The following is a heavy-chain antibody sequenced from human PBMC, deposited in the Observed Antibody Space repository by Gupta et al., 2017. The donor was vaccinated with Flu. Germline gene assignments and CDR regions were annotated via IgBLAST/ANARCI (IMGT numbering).Heavy chain of an antibody. CDR1: GGSISSSSYY. Sequence: QLQLPESGPGLVKPSETLSLTCTVSGGSISSSSYYWGWIRQPPGKGLEWIGGIYYSGSTYYNPSLKSRVTISVDTSKNQFSLKLSSGTAADTAVYYCARRSLGSYYYYGMDVWGQGTTVTVS. CDR3: ARRSLGSYYYYGMDV. J-gene: IGHJ6*02. CDR2: IYYSGST. V-gene: IGHV4-39*01.